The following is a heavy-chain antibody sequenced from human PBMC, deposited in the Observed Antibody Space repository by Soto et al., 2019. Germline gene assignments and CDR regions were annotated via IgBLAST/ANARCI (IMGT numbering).Heavy chain of an antibody. D-gene: IGHD3-3*01. J-gene: IGHJ4*02. Sequence: PSETLSLTCTVSGGSISSGGYYWSWIRQHPGKGLEWIGYIYYSGSTYYNPSLKSRVTISVDTSKNQFSLKLSSVTAADTAVYYCARGLSIFGVVIPTYFDYWGQGTLVTVSS. CDR2: IYYSGST. CDR3: ARGLSIFGVVIPTYFDY. V-gene: IGHV4-31*03. CDR1: GGSISSGGYY.